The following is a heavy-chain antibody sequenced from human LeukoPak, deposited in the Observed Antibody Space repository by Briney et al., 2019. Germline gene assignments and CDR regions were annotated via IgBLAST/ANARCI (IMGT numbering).Heavy chain of an antibody. CDR2: ISYVGSNK. J-gene: IGHJ4*02. D-gene: IGHD3-10*01. Sequence: GGPLRLSCAASGFTFSNYLMHWVRQAPGKGLEWVADISYVGSNKYYAGSVQGRFTISRDTSKNTLYLQMNSLRAEDTAVYYCAKDRGSGAGFNYFDYWGQGTLVTVSS. V-gene: IGHV3-30*18. CDR3: AKDRGSGAGFNYFDY. CDR1: GFTFSNYL.